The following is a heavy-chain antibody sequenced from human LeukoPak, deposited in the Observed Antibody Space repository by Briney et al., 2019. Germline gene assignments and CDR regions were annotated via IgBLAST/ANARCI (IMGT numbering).Heavy chain of an antibody. D-gene: IGHD4-11*01. J-gene: IGHJ6*02. Sequence: SETLFLTCTVSGGSIGSYYWSWIRQPPGKGLEWIGYIYYSGSTNYNPSLKSRVTISVDTSKNQFSLKLSSVTAADTAVYYCARLTTVTRNYYYYGMDVWGQGTTVTVSS. V-gene: IGHV4-59*08. CDR1: GGSIGSYY. CDR2: IYYSGST. CDR3: ARLTTVTRNYYYYGMDV.